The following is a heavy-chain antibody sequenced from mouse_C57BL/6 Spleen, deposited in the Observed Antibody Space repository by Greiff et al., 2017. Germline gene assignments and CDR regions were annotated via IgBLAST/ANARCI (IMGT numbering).Heavy chain of an antibody. D-gene: IGHD1-3*01. J-gene: IGHJ2*01. CDR1: GYTFTSYW. CDR3: AREGTKLGYYFDY. Sequence: VQLQQPGAELVRPGSSVKLSCKASGYTFTSYWMHWVKQRPIQGLEWIGNIDPSDSATHYNQKFKDKATLTVDKSSSTAYMQLSSLTSEDSAVYYCAREGTKLGYYFDYWGQGTTLTVSS. CDR2: IDPSDSAT. V-gene: IGHV1-52*01.